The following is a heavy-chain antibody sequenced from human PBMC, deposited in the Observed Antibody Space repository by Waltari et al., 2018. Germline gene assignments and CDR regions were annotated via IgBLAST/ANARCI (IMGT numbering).Heavy chain of an antibody. D-gene: IGHD3-22*01. CDR3: ARDYYESSGYQYDTFEI. V-gene: IGHV1-18*01. Sequence: QVQLVQSGAEVREPGASMKVSCTASGYAFINYVISGVRPAPGQGLEGMGWSSGYNGRTNFAPKFQGRVTMTRDTSTSTMYMELRTLTFDDTAVYYCARDYYESSGYQYDTFEIWGQGTKVAVSS. J-gene: IGHJ3*02. CDR1: GYAFINYV. CDR2: SSGYNGRT.